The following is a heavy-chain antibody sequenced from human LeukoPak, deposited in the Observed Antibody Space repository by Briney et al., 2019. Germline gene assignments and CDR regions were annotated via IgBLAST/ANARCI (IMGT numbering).Heavy chain of an antibody. CDR1: GYIFTDYY. CDR2: IHPNSAGT. V-gene: IGHV1-2*02. J-gene: IGHJ4*02. Sequence: GASVKVSCKASGYIFTDYYIHWVRQVPGQGLEWMGWIHPNSAGTNYAQKFQGRVTMTRDTSITTAYMDLSRLTFDDTAVYHCARVRSIGTTPFDYWGQGTLVTVSS. D-gene: IGHD1-14*01. CDR3: ARVRSIGTTPFDY.